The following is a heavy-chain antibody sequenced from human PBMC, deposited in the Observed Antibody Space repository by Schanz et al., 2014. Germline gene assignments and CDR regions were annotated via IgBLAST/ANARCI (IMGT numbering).Heavy chain of an antibody. CDR2: IIPIHGIV. Sequence: QVLQVQSGSELKKPGTSVKVSCKASGYTFVSYSMHWVRQAPGQGLEWMGRIIPIHGIVNYAQRFQDRVRITADRSTSTAYMELSSLRSEDTAVYYCARGYGDSPTDFWGQGTLVTVSS. CDR1: GYTFVSYS. CDR3: ARGYGDSPTDF. J-gene: IGHJ4*02. D-gene: IGHD4-17*01. V-gene: IGHV1-69*09.